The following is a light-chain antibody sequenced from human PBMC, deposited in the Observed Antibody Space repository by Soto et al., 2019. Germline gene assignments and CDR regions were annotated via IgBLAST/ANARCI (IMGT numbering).Light chain of an antibody. J-gene: IGKJ4*01. CDR3: HQPHDLPRT. V-gene: IGKV1-12*01. CDR1: QYIGTS. CDR2: GAY. Sequence: DIRMTQSPSSVSASLGDRVTITCRASQYIGTSLAWYQQRPGEAPKLRIYGAYRLHVGVPSRFTASGSVTDFTLTITSLPPEDFGIYFCHQPHDLPRTFGLGTKVEF.